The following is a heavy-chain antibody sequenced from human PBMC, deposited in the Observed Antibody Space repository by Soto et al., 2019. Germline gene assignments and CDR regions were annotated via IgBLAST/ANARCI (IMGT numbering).Heavy chain of an antibody. J-gene: IGHJ6*02. D-gene: IGHD5-12*01. V-gene: IGHV3-33*01. Sequence: HPGGSLRLSCAASGFTFSSYGMHWVRQAPGKGLEWVVVIWYDGSNKYYADSVKGRFTISRDNSKNTLYLQMNSLRAEDTAVYYCARDQWLRFLPYYGMDVWGQGTTVTVSS. CDR1: GFTFSSYG. CDR3: ARDQWLRFLPYYGMDV. CDR2: IWYDGSNK.